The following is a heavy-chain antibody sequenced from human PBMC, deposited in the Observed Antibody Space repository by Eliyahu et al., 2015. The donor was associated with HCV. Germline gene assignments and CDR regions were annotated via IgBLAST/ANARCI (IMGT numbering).Heavy chain of an antibody. CDR1: GFSVRNNY. CDR3: VGSDWFYFRH. J-gene: IGHJ1*01. D-gene: IGHD3-9*01. CDR2: IYSGGST. Sequence: EVQLVESGGGLVQPGGSLRLSCAASGFSVRNNYIYWVRQAPGKGLEWVSVIYSGGSTFYADTVKGRFTISRDTSKNTVYLQMNSLATEDTAVYYCVGSDWFYFRHWGQGTLLTVSS. V-gene: IGHV3-66*02.